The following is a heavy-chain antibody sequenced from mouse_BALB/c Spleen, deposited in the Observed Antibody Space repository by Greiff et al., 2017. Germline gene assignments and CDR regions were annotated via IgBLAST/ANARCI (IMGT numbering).Heavy chain of an antibody. CDR3: ARGGIYFDY. CDR2: ISYSGST. Sequence: EVHLVESGPGLVKPSQFLSLTCTVTGYSITSDYAWNWIRQFPGNKLEWMGYISYSGSTSYNPSLKSRISITRDTSKNQFFLQLNSVTTEDTATYYCARGGIYFDYWGQGTTLTVSS. V-gene: IGHV3-2*02. J-gene: IGHJ2*01. CDR1: GYSITSDYA.